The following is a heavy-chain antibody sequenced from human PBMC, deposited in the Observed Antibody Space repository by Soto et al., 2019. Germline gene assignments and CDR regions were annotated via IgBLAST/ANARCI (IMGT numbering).Heavy chain of an antibody. CDR1: GFTFSSYG. CDR2: IWYDGSNK. J-gene: IGHJ1*01. Sequence: QVQLVESGGGVVQPGRSLRLSCAASGFTFSSYGMHWVRQAPGKGLEWVAVIWYDGSNKYYADSVKGRFTISRDNSKNTXXLQMNSLRAEDTAVYYCARDSPHSRGYDNAEYFQHWGQGTLVTVSS. CDR3: ARDSPHSRGYDNAEYFQH. D-gene: IGHD3-22*01. V-gene: IGHV3-33*01.